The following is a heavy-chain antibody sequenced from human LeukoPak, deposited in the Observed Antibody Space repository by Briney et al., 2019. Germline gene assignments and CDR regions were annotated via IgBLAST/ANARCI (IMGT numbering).Heavy chain of an antibody. CDR2: IYYSGST. D-gene: IGHD6-13*01. CDR1: GGSINSGAYY. CDR3: ASSSWYYFDY. Sequence: SQTLSLTCTVSGGSINSGAYYWIWIRQPPGKGLEWIGYIYYSGSTYYNPSLKSRITISVDTSKSQFSLKLSSVTAADTAVYYCASSSWYYFDYWGQGTLVTVSS. J-gene: IGHJ4*02. V-gene: IGHV4-30-4*08.